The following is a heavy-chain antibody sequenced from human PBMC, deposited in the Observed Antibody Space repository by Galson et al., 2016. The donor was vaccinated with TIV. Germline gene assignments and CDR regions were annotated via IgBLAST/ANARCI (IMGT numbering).Heavy chain of an antibody. CDR1: GYNFPDFY. D-gene: IGHD6-19*01. V-gene: IGHV1-2*02. Sequence: SVKVSCKASGYNFPDFYLHWVRQAPGQGLEWMGWINPKNGDTNYAQKFQGRTTLTRDTSITTAFLDLKSLRPDDTAVYFLSRVPGAVAGRVWGQGTLVTVSA. CDR3: SRVPGAVAGRV. CDR2: INPKNGDT. J-gene: IGHJ4*02.